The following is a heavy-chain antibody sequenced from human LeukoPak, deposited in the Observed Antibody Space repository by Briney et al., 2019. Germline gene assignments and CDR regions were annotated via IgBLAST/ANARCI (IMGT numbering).Heavy chain of an antibody. Sequence: PEGSLRLSCAASGFTFDDYAMHWVRQAPGKGLEWVSGISWNSGSIGYADSVKGRFTISRDNAKNSLYLQMNSLRAEDTALYYCAKVGGIPVDPYFDYWGQGTLVTVSS. V-gene: IGHV3-9*01. J-gene: IGHJ4*02. CDR2: ISWNSGSI. CDR1: GFTFDDYA. CDR3: AKVGGIPVDPYFDY. D-gene: IGHD6-19*01.